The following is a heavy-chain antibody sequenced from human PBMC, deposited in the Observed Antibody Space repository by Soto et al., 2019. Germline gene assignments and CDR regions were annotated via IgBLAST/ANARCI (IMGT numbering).Heavy chain of an antibody. CDR2: ISGSGGST. CDR3: AKVERVAYSSSWYFDY. J-gene: IGHJ4*02. D-gene: IGHD6-13*01. CDR1: GFTFSSYA. Sequence: GGSLRLSCAASGFTFSSYAMSWVRQAPGKGLEWVSAISGSGGSTYYADSVKGRFIISRDNSKNTLYLQMNSLRAEDTAVYYCAKVERVAYSSSWYFDYWGQGTLVTVSS. V-gene: IGHV3-23*01.